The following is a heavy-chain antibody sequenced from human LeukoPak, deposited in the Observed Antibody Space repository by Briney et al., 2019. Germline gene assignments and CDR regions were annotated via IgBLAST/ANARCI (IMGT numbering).Heavy chain of an antibody. Sequence: GASVKVSCKASGYTFTSYYMHWVRQAPGQGREWMGIINPSGGSTSYAQKFQGRVTMTRDTSTSTVYMELSSLRSQDTAVYYCARDDSSGTSPHAFDIWGQGTMVTVSS. D-gene: IGHD3-22*01. CDR3: ARDDSSGTSPHAFDI. CDR1: GYTFTSYY. J-gene: IGHJ3*02. V-gene: IGHV1-46*01. CDR2: INPSGGST.